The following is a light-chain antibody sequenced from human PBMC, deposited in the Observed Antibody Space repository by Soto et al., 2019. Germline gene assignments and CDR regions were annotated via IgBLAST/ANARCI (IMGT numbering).Light chain of an antibody. CDR2: FCS. CDR3: MQALQSPII. CDR1: QSLLHSNGNIY. Sequence: DIVMTQSPLSLPVTPGEPASISCRASQSLLHSNGNIYLDWYLQRPGQSPQHLIYFCSNRASWVPDRFSGSSSGTDFTMKISIVEAEDVGVYYCMQALQSPIIFGQGTRLEIK. V-gene: IGKV2-28*01. J-gene: IGKJ5*01.